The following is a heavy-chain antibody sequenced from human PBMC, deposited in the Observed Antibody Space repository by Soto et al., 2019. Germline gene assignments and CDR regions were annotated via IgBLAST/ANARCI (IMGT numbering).Heavy chain of an antibody. J-gene: IGHJ4*02. CDR2: IYYSGST. V-gene: IGHV4-59*01. CDR3: ARDGSRYDFWSGPYYFVY. Sequence: QVQLQESGPGLVKPSETLSLTCTVSGGSISTYYWSWIRQPPGKGLEWIGYIYYSGSTNYNPSLKSRVTISVDTSKNQFSLKLSSVSAADTAVYYCARDGSRYDFWSGPYYFVYWGQGTLVTVSS. D-gene: IGHD3-3*01. CDR1: GGSISTYY.